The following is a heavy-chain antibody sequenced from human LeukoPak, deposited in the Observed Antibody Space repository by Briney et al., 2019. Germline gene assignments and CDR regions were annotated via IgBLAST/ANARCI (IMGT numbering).Heavy chain of an antibody. CDR3: ASTYPYYYDSSGYLGDY. Sequence: ASVKVSCKASGYTFTSYAMNWVRQAPGQGLEWMGWINTNTGNPTYAQGFTGRFVFSLDTSVSTAYLQISSLKAEDTAVYYCASTYPYYYDSSGYLGDYWGQGTLVTVSS. CDR2: INTNTGNP. CDR1: GYTFTSYA. V-gene: IGHV7-4-1*02. J-gene: IGHJ4*02. D-gene: IGHD3-22*01.